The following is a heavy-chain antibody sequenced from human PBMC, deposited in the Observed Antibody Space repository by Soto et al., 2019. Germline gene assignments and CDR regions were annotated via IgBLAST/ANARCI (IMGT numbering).Heavy chain of an antibody. J-gene: IGHJ4*02. CDR1: GFTFSSYS. CDR3: ARDGRINNDILTGYYDY. CDR2: ISSSSSTI. Sequence: GGYLRLSCAASGFTFSSYSMNWVRQAPGKGLEWVSYISSSSSTIYYADSVKGRFTISRDNAKNSLYLQMNSLRAEDTAVYYCARDGRINNDILTGYYDYWGQGTLVTVSS. D-gene: IGHD3-9*01. V-gene: IGHV3-48*04.